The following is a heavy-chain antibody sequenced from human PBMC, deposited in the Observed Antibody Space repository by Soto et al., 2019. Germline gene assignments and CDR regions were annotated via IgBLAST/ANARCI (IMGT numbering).Heavy chain of an antibody. CDR3: ARDGGYCSGGSCRYGMDV. CDR1: GGTFSSYA. D-gene: IGHD2-15*01. CDR2: IIPIFGTA. J-gene: IGHJ6*02. Sequence: QVQLVQSGAEVKKPGSSVKVSCKASGGTFSSYAISWVRQAPGQGLEWMGGIIPIFGTANYAQKFQGRVTITADESTSTAYMELSSVRSEDTAVYYCARDGGYCSGGSCRYGMDVWGQGTTVTVSS. V-gene: IGHV1-69*01.